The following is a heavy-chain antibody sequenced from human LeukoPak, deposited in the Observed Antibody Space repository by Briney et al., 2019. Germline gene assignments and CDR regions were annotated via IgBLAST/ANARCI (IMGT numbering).Heavy chain of an antibody. Sequence: SETLSLTCSVSGGSISSYYWSWIRQPPGKGLEWIGYIYNSGSTNYNPSLKSRVTISGDTSKNQFSLRLSSVTAADTAMYYCARVRVGSLYYFDYWGQGTLVTVSS. D-gene: IGHD1-26*01. CDR1: GGSISSYY. J-gene: IGHJ4*02. CDR2: IYNSGST. CDR3: ARVRVGSLYYFDY. V-gene: IGHV4-59*01.